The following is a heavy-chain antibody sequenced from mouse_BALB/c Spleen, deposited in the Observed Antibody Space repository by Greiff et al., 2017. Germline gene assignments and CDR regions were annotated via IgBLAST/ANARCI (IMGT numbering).Heavy chain of an antibody. Sequence: QVQLQQSGAELVKPGASVKLSCKASGYTFTSYYMYWVKQRPGQGLERIGEINPSNGDTYCNEKFKSKATLTIDKSSSTAYMQLSSLTSEDSAVYYCTRSTMITTGFDYWGQGTTLTVSS. D-gene: IGHD2-4*01. J-gene: IGHJ2*01. CDR2: INPSNGDT. CDR3: TRSTMITTGFDY. V-gene: IGHV1S81*02. CDR1: GYTFTSYY.